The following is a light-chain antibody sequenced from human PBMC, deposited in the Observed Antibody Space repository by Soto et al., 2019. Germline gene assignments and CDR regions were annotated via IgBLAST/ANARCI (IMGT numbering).Light chain of an antibody. J-gene: IGKJ5*01. CDR3: QQYNNWPLT. Sequence: EIVMTQSPATLSVSPGERVTLSCRASQSVSSNLGWYQHKPGQAPRLLIYGTSTRATGIPARFSGSGSGTEFTITISSLQSEDFAVYYCQQYNNWPLTFGQGTRLEI. CDR1: QSVSSN. CDR2: GTS. V-gene: IGKV3-15*01.